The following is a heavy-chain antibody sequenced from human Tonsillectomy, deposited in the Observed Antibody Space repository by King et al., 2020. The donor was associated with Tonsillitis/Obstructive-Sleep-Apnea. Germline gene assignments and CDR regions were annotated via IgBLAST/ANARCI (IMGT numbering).Heavy chain of an antibody. J-gene: IGHJ4*02. CDR2: IWYDGSNK. Sequence: VQLVESGGGLVQPGRSLRLSCAASGFTFSSYGMHWVRQAPGKGLEWVAVIWYDGSNKYYADSVKGRFTISRDNSKNTMDLQMNSLRAEDTAVYYCARDFGYCSGGTCKYYFDYWGQGTLVTVSS. D-gene: IGHD2-15*01. CDR1: GFTFSSYG. V-gene: IGHV3-33*01. CDR3: ARDFGYCSGGTCKYYFDY.